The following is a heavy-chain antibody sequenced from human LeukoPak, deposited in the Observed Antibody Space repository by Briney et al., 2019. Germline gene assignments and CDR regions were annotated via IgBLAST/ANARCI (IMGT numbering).Heavy chain of an antibody. Sequence: GGSLRLSCAVSGFTFSSYEMNWVRQAPGKGLEWVSYISSSGSTIYYADSAKGRFTISRDNAKNSLYLQMNSLRAEDTAVYYCARARGVIITWDYWGQGTLVTVSS. V-gene: IGHV3-48*03. CDR1: GFTFSSYE. CDR3: ARARGVIITWDY. J-gene: IGHJ4*02. CDR2: ISSSGSTI. D-gene: IGHD3-10*01.